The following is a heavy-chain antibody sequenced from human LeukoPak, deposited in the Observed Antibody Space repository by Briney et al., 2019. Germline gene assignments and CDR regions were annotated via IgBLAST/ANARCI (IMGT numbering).Heavy chain of an antibody. D-gene: IGHD6-25*01. J-gene: IGHJ6*03. CDR1: GFTFSSYA. CDR3: AKDASGSDYYYYMDV. Sequence: GGSLRLSCAASGFTFSSYAMSWVRQAPGKGLEWVSAISGSGGSTYYADSVKGRFTISRVNSKNTLYLQMNSLRAEDTAVYYCAKDASGSDYYYYMDVWGKGTTVTVSS. V-gene: IGHV3-23*01. CDR2: ISGSGGST.